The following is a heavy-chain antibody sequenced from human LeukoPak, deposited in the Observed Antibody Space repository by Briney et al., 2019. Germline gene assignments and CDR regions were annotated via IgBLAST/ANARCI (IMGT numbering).Heavy chain of an antibody. CDR1: GFTFSSYG. V-gene: IGHV3-30*02. D-gene: IGHD3-3*01. CDR3: AKDRHYDFWSGYYNY. CDR2: IRYDGSNK. Sequence: PGGSLRLSCAASGFTFSSYGMHWVRQAPGKGLEWVAFIRYDGSNKYYADSVKGRFTISRDNSKNTLCLQMNSLRAEDTAVYYCAKDRHYDFWSGYYNYWGQGTLVTVSS. J-gene: IGHJ4*02.